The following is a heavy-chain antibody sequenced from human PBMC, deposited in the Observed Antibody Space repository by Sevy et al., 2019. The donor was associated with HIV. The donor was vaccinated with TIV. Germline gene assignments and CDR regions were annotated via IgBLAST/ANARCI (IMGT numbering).Heavy chain of an antibody. CDR3: ARGRVTSHYFDY. CDR1: GFTFIDYA. D-gene: IGHD2-21*02. CDR2: ISDDGSKT. V-gene: IGHV3-30*04. Sequence: GGSLRLSCADSGFTFIDYAMHWVRQAPGKGLEWVAVISDDGSKTYYADSVNGRFTISRDNSKNTLYLQMNSRRADDTAVYYCARGRVTSHYFDYWGQGTLVTVSS. J-gene: IGHJ4*02.